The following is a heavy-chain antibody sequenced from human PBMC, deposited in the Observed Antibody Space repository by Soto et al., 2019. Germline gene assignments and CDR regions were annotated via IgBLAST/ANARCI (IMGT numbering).Heavy chain of an antibody. CDR3: AKSPNFYCSSPNCYKYYFDH. CDR1: GFTFNTYG. Sequence: GGSLRLSCAASGFTFNTYGMHWVRQAPGKGLEWVAVISYDGSEKYYVDSVKGRFTISKDNSKNTLYLQMNSLRPEDTAVYYCAKSPNFYCSSPNCYKYYFDHWGQGTRVIVSS. CDR2: ISYDGSEK. V-gene: IGHV3-30*18. D-gene: IGHD2-2*02. J-gene: IGHJ4*02.